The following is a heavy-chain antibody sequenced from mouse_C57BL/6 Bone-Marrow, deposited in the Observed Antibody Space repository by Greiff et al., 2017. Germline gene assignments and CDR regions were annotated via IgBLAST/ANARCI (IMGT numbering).Heavy chain of an antibody. V-gene: IGHV5-4*01. J-gene: IGHJ1*03. CDR2: ISDGGSYT. Sequence: EVQLMESGGGLVKPGGSLKLSCAASGFTFSSYAMSWVRQTPEKRLAWVATISDGGSYTYYPDNVKGRVTISGDNANNNLYLQMSHLKSEDTAMYYCARARYFDVWGTGTTVTVSS. CDR1: GFTFSSYA. CDR3: ARARYFDV.